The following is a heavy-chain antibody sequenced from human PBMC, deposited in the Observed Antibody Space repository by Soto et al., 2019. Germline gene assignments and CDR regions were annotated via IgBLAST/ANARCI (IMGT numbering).Heavy chain of an antibody. CDR2: INPYSGGT. D-gene: IGHD3-22*01. Sequence: QVPLVQSGNEVKKPGASVKVSCKASGYTFTDYYIQWVRQAPGQGLEWMGWINPYSGGTKYSQKFQGGVTMTRDTSITTAYMELSSLTSDDTAVYYCARDLGYYDGERHSRFDYCGQGTLVTVAS. V-gene: IGHV1-2*02. J-gene: IGHJ4*02. CDR1: GYTFTDYY. CDR3: ARDLGYYDGERHSRFDY.